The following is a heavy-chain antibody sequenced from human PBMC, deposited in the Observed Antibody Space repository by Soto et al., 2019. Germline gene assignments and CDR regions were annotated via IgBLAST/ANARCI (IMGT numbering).Heavy chain of an antibody. J-gene: IGHJ4*02. V-gene: IGHV4-31*03. CDR3: ARIEMASIK. CDR1: GASIRSGGFY. Sequence: SETLSLTCSVSGASIRSGGFYWSWLRQSPGKGLEWIGHIYYTGSTFVSPSLKGRLTISLDTSKNQFSLDLSSVTAADTAMYYCARIEMASIKWGRGTLVTVSS. CDR2: IYYTGST. D-gene: IGHD5-12*01.